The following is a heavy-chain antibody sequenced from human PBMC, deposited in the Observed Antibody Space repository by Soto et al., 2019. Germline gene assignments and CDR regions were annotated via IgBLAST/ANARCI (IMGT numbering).Heavy chain of an antibody. CDR2: IYTSGST. D-gene: IGHD3-9*01. CDR1: GGSISSYY. CDR3: ARLYYDILTGQSYGMDV. Sequence: SETLSLTCTVSGGSISSYYWSWIRQPAGKGLEWIGRIYTSGSTNYNPSLTSRVTISVDTSKNQFSLKLSSVTAADTAVYYCARLYYDILTGQSYGMDVPGQSTTVTVSS. J-gene: IGHJ6*02. V-gene: IGHV4-4*07.